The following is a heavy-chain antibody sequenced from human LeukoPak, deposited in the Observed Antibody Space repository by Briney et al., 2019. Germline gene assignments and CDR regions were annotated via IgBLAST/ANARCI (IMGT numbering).Heavy chain of an antibody. Sequence: SETLSLTCTVSGGSISNYYWSWIRQPPGKGLEWIGYIYYTGSTNYNPSLKSRVTISVDTSKNQFSLSLNSVTAADTAEYYCARAPGSAYYPYYYMDVWGKGTTVTVSS. J-gene: IGHJ6*03. CDR1: GGSISNYY. V-gene: IGHV4-59*01. CDR2: IYYTGST. CDR3: ARAPGSAYYPYYYMDV. D-gene: IGHD6-19*01.